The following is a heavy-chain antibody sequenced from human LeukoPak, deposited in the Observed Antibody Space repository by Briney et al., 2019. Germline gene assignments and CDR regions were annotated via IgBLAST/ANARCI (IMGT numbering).Heavy chain of an antibody. CDR1: GFTFSSYA. V-gene: IGHV3-30-3*01. D-gene: IGHD3-10*01. CDR2: ISYDGSNK. CDR3: ARELIMVRGAIGGVFDP. J-gene: IGHJ5*02. Sequence: TGGSLRLSCAASGFTFSSYAMHWVRQAPGKGLEWVAVISYDGSNKYYADSVKGRFTISRDNSKNTLYLQMNSLRAEDTAMYYCARELIMVRGAIGGVFDPWGQGTLVTVSS.